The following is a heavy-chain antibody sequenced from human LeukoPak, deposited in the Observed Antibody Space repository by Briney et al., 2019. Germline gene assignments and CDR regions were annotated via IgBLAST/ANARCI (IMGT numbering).Heavy chain of an antibody. V-gene: IGHV3-23*01. Sequence: GGSLRLSCAASGFTFSRYAMSWVRQAPGKGLEWVSAISGSGGTTYYADSVKGRFTISRDNSKNTLYLQMNSLRAEDTAVYYCAKDLRSRDIVVVPAAMGFDYWGQGTLVTVSS. J-gene: IGHJ4*02. CDR2: ISGSGGTT. CDR1: GFTFSRYA. D-gene: IGHD2-2*01. CDR3: AKDLRSRDIVVVPAAMGFDY.